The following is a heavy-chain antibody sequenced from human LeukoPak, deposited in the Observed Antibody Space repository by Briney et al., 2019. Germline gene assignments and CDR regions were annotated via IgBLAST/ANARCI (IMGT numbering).Heavy chain of an antibody. CDR2: ISSSSYI. CDR3: AKRLSFGVAIGDFDY. D-gene: IGHD3-3*01. J-gene: IGHJ4*02. V-gene: IGHV3-21*01. Sequence: GGSLRLSCAASGFTFSSYSMNWVRQAPGKGLEWVSSISSSSYIYYADSVKGRFTISRDNAKNSLYLQMNSLRAEDTAVYYCAKRLSFGVAIGDFDYWGQGTLVTVSS. CDR1: GFTFSSYS.